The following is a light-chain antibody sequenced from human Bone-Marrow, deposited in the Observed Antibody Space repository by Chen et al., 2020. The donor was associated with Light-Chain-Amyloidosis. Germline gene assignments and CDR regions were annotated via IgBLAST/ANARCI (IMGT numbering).Light chain of an antibody. J-gene: IGLJ3*02. V-gene: IGLV3-21*02. CDR3: QVWDTTRGV. CDR2: DDR. CDR1: NIGNKN. Sequence: SYVLTQPPSVSVAPGQTATLTCGGNNIGNKNVHWYQQKPGQAPILVVFDDRDRPSGIPERFSGSNSGNTATLTINRVEAGDEADYYCQVWDTTRGVFGGGTKLTVL.